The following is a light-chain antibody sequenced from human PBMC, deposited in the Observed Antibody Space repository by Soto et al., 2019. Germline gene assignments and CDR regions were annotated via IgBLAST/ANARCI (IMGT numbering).Light chain of an antibody. V-gene: IGKV1-33*01. Sequence: DIQMTQSPSSLSASVGDRVTITCQASQDISNYLNWYQQKPGKASKLLIYDASNLETGVSSRFSGSGSGTDFTFTISSLQPEDIATYYCQQYDNLPPSWTFGQGTKVEIK. CDR1: QDISNY. J-gene: IGKJ1*01. CDR3: QQYDNLPPSWT. CDR2: DAS.